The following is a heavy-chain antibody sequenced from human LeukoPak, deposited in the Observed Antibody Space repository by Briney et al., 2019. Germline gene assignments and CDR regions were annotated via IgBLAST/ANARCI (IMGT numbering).Heavy chain of an antibody. Sequence: SETLSLTCAVYGGSFSGYYWSWIRQPPGKGLEWIGEINHSGSTNYNPSLKSRVTITVDTSKNQFSLKLSSVTAADTAVYYCARDQYFDPWGQGTLVTVSS. J-gene: IGHJ5*02. CDR1: GGSFSGYY. CDR3: ARDQYFDP. CDR2: INHSGST. V-gene: IGHV4-34*01.